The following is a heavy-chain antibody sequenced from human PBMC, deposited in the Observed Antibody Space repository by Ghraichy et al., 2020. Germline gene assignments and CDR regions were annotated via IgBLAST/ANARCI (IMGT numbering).Heavy chain of an antibody. V-gene: IGHV3-30*18. J-gene: IGHJ4*02. CDR2: ISYDGSNK. CDR1: GFTFSSYG. D-gene: IGHD3-3*01. CDR3: AKDFWSGYWS. Sequence: GESLNISCAASGFTFSSYGMHWVRQAPGKGLEWVAVISYDGSNKYYADSVKGRFTISRDNSKNTLYLQMNSLRAEDTAVYYCAKDFWSGYWSWGQGTLVTVSS.